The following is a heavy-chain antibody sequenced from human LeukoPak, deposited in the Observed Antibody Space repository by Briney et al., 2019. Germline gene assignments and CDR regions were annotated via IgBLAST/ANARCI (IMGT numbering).Heavy chain of an antibody. CDR3: ARGRSASGYFHF. CDR2: IYTSRNT. V-gene: IGHV4-61*09. Sequence: PSETLSLTCTVSGDSISSGSSYWSWIRQPAGKGLEWIGHIYTSRNTNYNPSLKSRVTISVDTSKNQFSLKLTSVTAADTAVYYCARGRSASGYFHFWGQGTLVTVS. J-gene: IGHJ4*02. CDR1: GDSISSGSSY. D-gene: IGHD3-16*01.